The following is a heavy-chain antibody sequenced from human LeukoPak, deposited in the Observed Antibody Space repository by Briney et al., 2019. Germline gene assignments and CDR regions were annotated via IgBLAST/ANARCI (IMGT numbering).Heavy chain of an antibody. Sequence: ASVKVSCKTSGYTFTSYDINWVRQATGQGLEWMGWMNPNSGNTGYAQKFQGRVTMTRNTSISTAYMELSSLRSGDTAMYYCASGDFQLYYYYYMDVWGKGTTVTISS. CDR2: MNPNSGNT. V-gene: IGHV1-8*01. J-gene: IGHJ6*03. D-gene: IGHD1-1*01. CDR1: GYTFTSYD. CDR3: ASGDFQLYYYYYMDV.